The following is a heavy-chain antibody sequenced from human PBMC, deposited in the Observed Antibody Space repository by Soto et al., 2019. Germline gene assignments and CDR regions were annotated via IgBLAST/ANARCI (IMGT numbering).Heavy chain of an antibody. CDR3: AIADYGDDDY. CDR1: GYTFPSST. V-gene: IGHV1-18*01. Sequence: QVQLVQSGAEVKKPGASVKVSCKASGYTFPSSTISWLRQAPGQGLEWMGWIKAYSGNTNYAQKLQGRVTMTTDTSTNTAYMELGSLTSDDTAMYYWAIADYGDDDYWGQGTLVTVSS. D-gene: IGHD4-17*01. CDR2: IKAYSGNT. J-gene: IGHJ4*02.